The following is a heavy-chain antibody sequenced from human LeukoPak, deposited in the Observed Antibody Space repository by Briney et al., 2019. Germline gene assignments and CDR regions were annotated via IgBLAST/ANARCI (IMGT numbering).Heavy chain of an antibody. V-gene: IGHV4-61*02. CDR3: AREPYSSPGRFDP. D-gene: IGHD6-13*01. CDR1: GGSISSGSYY. J-gene: IGHJ5*02. Sequence: PSQTLSLTCTVSGGSISSGSYYWSWIRQPAGKGLEWIGRIYTSGSTNYNPSLKSRVTISVDTSKNQFSLKLSSVTAADTAVYYCAREPYSSPGRFDPWGQGTLVTVSS. CDR2: IYTSGST.